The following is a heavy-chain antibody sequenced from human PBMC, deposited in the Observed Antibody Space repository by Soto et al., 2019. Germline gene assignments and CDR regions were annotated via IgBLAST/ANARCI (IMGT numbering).Heavy chain of an antibody. V-gene: IGHV3-30-3*01. Sequence: GGSLRLSCAASGFTFSSYAMHWVRQAPGKGLEWVAVISYDGSNKYYADSVKGRFTISRDNSKNTLYLQMNSLRAEDTAVYYCARDFLDIVVVVTGLDAFDIWGQGTMVTVSS. CDR3: ARDFLDIVVVVTGLDAFDI. D-gene: IGHD2-15*01. J-gene: IGHJ3*02. CDR1: GFTFSSYA. CDR2: ISYDGSNK.